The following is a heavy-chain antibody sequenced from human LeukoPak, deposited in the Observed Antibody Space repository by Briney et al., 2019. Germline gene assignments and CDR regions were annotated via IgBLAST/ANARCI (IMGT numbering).Heavy chain of an antibody. V-gene: IGHV1-2*06. CDR3: ARDGHDYGSRYYYYYMDV. CDR1: GYTFTGYY. D-gene: IGHD4/OR15-4a*01. Sequence: ASVKVSCKASGYTFTGYYLHWVRQAPGQGLEWMGRINPNSGGTNYAQKFQGRVTMTRDTSISTAYMDLSRLRSDDTAVYYCARDGHDYGSRYYYYYMDVWGKGTTITVSS. CDR2: INPNSGGT. J-gene: IGHJ6*03.